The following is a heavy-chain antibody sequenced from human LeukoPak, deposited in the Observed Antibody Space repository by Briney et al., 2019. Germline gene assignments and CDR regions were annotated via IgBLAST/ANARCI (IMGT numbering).Heavy chain of an antibody. V-gene: IGHV4-31*03. D-gene: IGHD2-2*01. CDR3: ARAEAAASGCWFDP. J-gene: IGHJ5*02. CDR2: IYYSGST. CDR1: GGSISSGGYY. Sequence: SQTLSLTCTFSGGSISSGGYYWSWIRQHPGKGLEWIGYIYYSGSTYYNPSLKSRVTISVDTSKNQFSLKLSSVTAADTAVYYCARAEAAASGCWFDPWGQGTLVTVSS.